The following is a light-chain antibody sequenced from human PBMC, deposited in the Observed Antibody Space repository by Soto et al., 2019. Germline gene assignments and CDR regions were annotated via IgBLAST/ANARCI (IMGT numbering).Light chain of an antibody. CDR2: AAA. J-gene: IGKJ4*02. V-gene: IGKV1-6*02. CDR1: QGIGND. Sequence: AIQMAQSPSSLSASVGDRVTITCRASQGIGNDVGWIQQKRGKAPKLLIYAAATLQSGVTSRFSGSRSGTDFTLTISSLQPEYFATYYCLQDHNYPLTFGGGTKVEIK. CDR3: LQDHNYPLT.